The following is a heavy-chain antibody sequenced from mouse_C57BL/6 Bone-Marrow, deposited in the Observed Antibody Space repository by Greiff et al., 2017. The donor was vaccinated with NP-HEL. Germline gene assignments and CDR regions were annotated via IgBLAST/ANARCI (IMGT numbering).Heavy chain of an antibody. J-gene: IGHJ4*01. CDR2: ISNLAYSI. D-gene: IGHD1-1*01. CDR3: ARYYYGAPMDY. V-gene: IGHV5-15*01. Sequence: EVKVVESGGGLVQPGGSLKLSCAASGFTFSDYGMAWVRQAPRKGPEWVAFISNLAYSIYYADTVTGRFTISRENAKNTLYLEMSNLRSEDTAMYYCARYYYGAPMDYWGQGTSVTVSS. CDR1: GFTFSDYG.